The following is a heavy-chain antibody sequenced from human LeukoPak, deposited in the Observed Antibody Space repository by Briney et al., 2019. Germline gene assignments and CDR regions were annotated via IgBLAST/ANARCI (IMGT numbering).Heavy chain of an antibody. V-gene: IGHV3-74*01. CDR1: GFTFSSYW. D-gene: IGHD2-2*01. CDR3: ARDLYCSSTSCYQTDY. J-gene: IGHJ4*02. CDR2: INSDGSST. Sequence: GGSLRLSCAASGFTFSSYWMHWVRQAPGKGLGWVSRINSDGSSTSYADSVKGRFTISRDNAKNTLYLQMNSLRAEDTAVYYCARDLYCSSTSCYQTDYWGQGTLVTVSS.